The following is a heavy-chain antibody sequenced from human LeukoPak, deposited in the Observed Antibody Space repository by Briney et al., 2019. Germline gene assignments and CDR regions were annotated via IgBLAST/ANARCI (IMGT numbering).Heavy chain of an antibody. D-gene: IGHD3-9*01. V-gene: IGHV3-53*01. CDR3: AGDRRYNILTGTLIEY. CDR2: IYSGGST. Sequence: PGGSLRLSCAASGFTVSSNYVSWVRQAPGKGLEWVSVIYSGGSTYYADSVKGRFTISRDNSKNTLYLQMNSLRAEDTAVYYCAGDRRYNILTGTLIEYWGQGTLVTVSS. CDR1: GFTVSSNY. J-gene: IGHJ4*02.